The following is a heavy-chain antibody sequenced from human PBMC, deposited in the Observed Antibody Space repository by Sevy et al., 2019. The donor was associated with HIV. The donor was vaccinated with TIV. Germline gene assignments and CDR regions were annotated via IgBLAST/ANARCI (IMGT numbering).Heavy chain of an antibody. CDR1: GYTFTGYY. CDR3: ARVGRSSGWYHFDY. CDR2: INPNSGGT. V-gene: IGHV1-2*02. J-gene: IGHJ4*02. D-gene: IGHD6-19*01. Sequence: ASVKVSCKASGYTFTGYYMHWVRQAPGQGLEWMGWINPNSGGTNYAQKFQDRVTMTRDTSIGTAYMERSRLRSDDTAVYYCARVGRSSGWYHFDYWGQGTLVTVSS.